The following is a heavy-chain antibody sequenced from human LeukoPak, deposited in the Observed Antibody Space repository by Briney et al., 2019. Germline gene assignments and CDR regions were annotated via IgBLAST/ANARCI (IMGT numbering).Heavy chain of an antibody. D-gene: IGHD6-19*01. CDR3: ARALYSSGWYPDY. CDR1: GFTFSSYW. J-gene: IGHJ4*02. Sequence: GGSLRLSCAASGFTFSSYWMHWVRQAPGKGLVWVSRINSDGSSTSYADSVKGRFTISRDNAKSTLYLQMNSLRADDTAVYYCARALYSSGWYPDYWGQGTLVTVSS. CDR2: INSDGSST. V-gene: IGHV3-74*01.